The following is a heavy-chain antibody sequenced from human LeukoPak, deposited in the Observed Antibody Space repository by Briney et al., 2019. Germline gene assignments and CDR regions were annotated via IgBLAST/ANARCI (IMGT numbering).Heavy chain of an antibody. D-gene: IGHD2-2*01. V-gene: IGHV4-4*02. CDR3: ARAGGFIVVVPAAHAFDI. CDR2: IHHRGGT. J-gene: IGHJ3*02. CDR1: GASVSRNW. Sequence: SGTLSLTCTVSGASVSRNWWSWVRQPPGKGLEWIGEIHHRGGTNYNPSLKSRVTMSLDNSNNHFSLKLSSVTAADTAVYYCARAGGFIVVVPAAHAFDIWGQGTMVTVSS.